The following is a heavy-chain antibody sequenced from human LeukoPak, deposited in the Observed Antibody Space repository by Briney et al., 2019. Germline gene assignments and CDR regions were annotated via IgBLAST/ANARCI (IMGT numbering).Heavy chain of an antibody. CDR3: ARLVSAWRISNSERAFDY. V-gene: IGHV3-30-3*01. J-gene: IGHJ4*02. CDR2: ISYDGNSK. Sequence: PGGSLRLSCAASGFTFSSYAIHWVRQAPGKGLEWVTVISYDGNSKYYADSVKGRFTISRDNPKSTVYLQMSTLRAEDMAVYYCARLVSAWRISNSERAFDYWGQGTLVTVSS. D-gene: IGHD4-23*01. CDR1: GFTFSSYA.